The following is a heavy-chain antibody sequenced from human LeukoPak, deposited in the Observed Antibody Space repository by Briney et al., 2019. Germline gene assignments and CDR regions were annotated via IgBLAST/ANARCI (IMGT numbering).Heavy chain of an antibody. D-gene: IGHD2-2*01. CDR2: IYAGGTT. J-gene: IGHJ6*02. CDR3: ARRKVVSAYYYGMDV. Sequence: GGSLRLSCAASGFTVSSQYMSWVRQAPGKGLEWVSVIYAGGTTHYADSVKGRFTISRDNAKNTLYLQMNSLRAEDTAVYYCARRKVVSAYYYGMDVWGQGTTVTVSS. CDR1: GFTVSSQY. V-gene: IGHV3-66*01.